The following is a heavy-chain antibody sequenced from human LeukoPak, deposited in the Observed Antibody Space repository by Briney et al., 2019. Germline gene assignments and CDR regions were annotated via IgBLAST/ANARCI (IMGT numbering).Heavy chain of an antibody. CDR1: GGTFSSYA. CDR2: IISDSDGT. Sequence: ASVKVSCKASGGTFSSYAISWVRQAPGQGLEWVGWIISDSDGTNSAQKFQGRVTMTRDTSISTAYMELSRLRPDDTAVYYCARAPGYYDGIDIWGQGTMVTVSS. V-gene: IGHV1-2*02. J-gene: IGHJ3*02. CDR3: ARAPGYYDGIDI. D-gene: IGHD3-16*01.